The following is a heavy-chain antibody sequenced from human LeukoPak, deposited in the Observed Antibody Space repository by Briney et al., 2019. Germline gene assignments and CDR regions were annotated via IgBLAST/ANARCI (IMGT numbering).Heavy chain of an antibody. J-gene: IGHJ4*02. Sequence: GASVTVSCKASGYTLTNYNISWVRQAPGQGREWMGWINTYKGDTLYAQKLQGRVTMTADTSTNTAYMELRSLRFDDTAVYYCAREFGHCYGDNCFYFFDTWGQGFRVTVSS. D-gene: IGHD4-23*01. CDR3: AREFGHCYGDNCFYFFDT. CDR2: INTYKGDT. V-gene: IGHV1-18*01. CDR1: GYTLTNYN.